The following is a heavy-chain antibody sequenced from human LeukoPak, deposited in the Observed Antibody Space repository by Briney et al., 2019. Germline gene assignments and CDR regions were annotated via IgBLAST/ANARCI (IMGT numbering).Heavy chain of an antibody. CDR1: VGSFSGYY. CDR2: INRSGST. D-gene: IGHD3-10*01. Sequence: PSETRSPTCAVYVGSFSGYYCSWIRPPPGKVLGWIWDINRSGSTNYNQSLKSRVTISVDTSKNQISLKLSTVTAADKAVYYCARVPMVRGVSISTSFDYWGQGTLVTVSS. J-gene: IGHJ4*02. V-gene: IGHV4-34*01. CDR3: ARVPMVRGVSISTSFDY.